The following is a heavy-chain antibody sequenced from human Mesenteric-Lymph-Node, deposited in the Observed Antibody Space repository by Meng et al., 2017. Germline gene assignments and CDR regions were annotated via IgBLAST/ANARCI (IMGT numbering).Heavy chain of an antibody. CDR1: GFTFSSYV. CDR2: IKQDESEK. V-gene: IGHV3-7*01. D-gene: IGHD2-15*01. J-gene: IGHJ4*02. Sequence: GESLKIPCAASGFTFSSYVMNWVRQAPGKGLEWVANIKQDESEKNYVDSVKGRFTISRDNAKNSMYLQMNSLRAEDTALYYCAREGQSFAADFWGPGTLVTVSS. CDR3: AREGQSFAADF.